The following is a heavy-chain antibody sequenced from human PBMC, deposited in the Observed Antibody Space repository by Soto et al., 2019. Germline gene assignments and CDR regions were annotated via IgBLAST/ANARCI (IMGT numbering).Heavy chain of an antibody. CDR2: IYWDDDK. Sequence: QITLKESGPTLVKPTQTLTLTCTFSGFSLSTSGVGVGWIRQPPGKAMGWLALIYWDDDKRYSPSLKSRLTVTKDTSKNQVVLTMTNMDPVDTATYYCALLPPASYGRYQQRVFDPWGHRTRVTVSS. CDR1: GFSLSTSGVG. D-gene: IGHD2-2*01. V-gene: IGHV2-5*02. J-gene: IGHJ5*02. CDR3: ALLPPASYGRYQQRVFDP.